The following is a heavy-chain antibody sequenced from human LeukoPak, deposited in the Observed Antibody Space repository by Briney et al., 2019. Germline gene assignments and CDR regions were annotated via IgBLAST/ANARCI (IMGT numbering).Heavy chain of an antibody. J-gene: IGHJ2*01. CDR3: ARDKKGPTYYYDSSGYYPYRYWYFDL. CDR2: IYYTGST. Sequence: SETLSLTCTVSGGSINSYYWSWIRQPPGKGLEWIGYIYYTGSTNYNPSLKSRVTISIGTSKNQFSLKLSSVTAADTAVYYCARDKKGPTYYYDSSGYYPYRYWYFDLWGRGTLVTVSS. CDR1: GGSINSYY. D-gene: IGHD3-22*01. V-gene: IGHV4-59*01.